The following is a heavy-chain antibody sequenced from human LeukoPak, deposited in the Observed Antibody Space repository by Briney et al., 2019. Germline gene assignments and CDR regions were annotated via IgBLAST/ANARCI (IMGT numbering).Heavy chain of an antibody. J-gene: IGHJ3*02. V-gene: IGHV4-59*01. CDR1: GGSISSYY. D-gene: IGHD3-22*01. Sequence: SETLSLTCTVSGGSISSYYWSWIRQPPGKGLEWIGYIYYSGSTNYNPSLKSRVTISVDTSKNQFSLKLSSVTAADTAVYYCARGGWLSPSDAFDIWGQGTMVTVSS. CDR2: IYYSGST. CDR3: ARGGWLSPSDAFDI.